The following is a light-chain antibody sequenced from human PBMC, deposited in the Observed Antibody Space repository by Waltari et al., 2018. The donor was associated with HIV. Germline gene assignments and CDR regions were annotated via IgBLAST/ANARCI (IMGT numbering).Light chain of an antibody. CDR3: QQYGSSPLT. Sequence: VFTQSARPLSLSPGESAPLSRSASRRVSISYLAWYQQKPGQDPRPLFYVQSSRAPGIPDRISGSGSGTDFTLTISRLEPEDVAVYCCQQYGSSPLTFGGGTKVEIK. CDR2: VQS. V-gene: IGKV3-20*01. J-gene: IGKJ4*01. CDR1: RRVSISY.